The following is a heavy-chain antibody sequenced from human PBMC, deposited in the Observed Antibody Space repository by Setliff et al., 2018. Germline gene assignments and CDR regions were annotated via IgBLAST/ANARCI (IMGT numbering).Heavy chain of an antibody. CDR3: ARHVGIRGRCYNYYYYYMDV. CDR1: GGSLRDSAIF. V-gene: IGHV4-39*01. CDR2: TYYNGDT. Sequence: SETLSLTCTVSGGSLRDSAIFWGWIRQPPGKGLEWIGSTYYNGDTYHNPSLKSRVTMSVDTSRNQFSLKLSSVTAADTALYYCARHVGIRGRCYNYYYYYMDVWGKGTTVTVSS. J-gene: IGHJ6*03. D-gene: IGHD3-10*01.